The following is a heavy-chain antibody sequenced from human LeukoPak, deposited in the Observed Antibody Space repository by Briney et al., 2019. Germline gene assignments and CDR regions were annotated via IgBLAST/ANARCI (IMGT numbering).Heavy chain of an antibody. CDR2: ILYDGSKK. V-gene: IGHV3-30*18. CDR1: GFTFTNYN. CDR3: ANFDGDSQAFHI. Sequence: PGGSLRLSCAASGFTFTNYNMHWVRRTPGRGLQWVAAILYDGSKKFYADSVKGRFSVYRDNSNNTLYLQMNGLKTEDTALYSCANFDGDSQAFHIWGLGTMVTVSS. D-gene: IGHD4-17*01. J-gene: IGHJ3*02.